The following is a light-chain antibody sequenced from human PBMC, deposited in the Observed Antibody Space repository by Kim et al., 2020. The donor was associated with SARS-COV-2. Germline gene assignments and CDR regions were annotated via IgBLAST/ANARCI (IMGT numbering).Light chain of an antibody. CDR2: GAS. CDR1: QSISSK. J-gene: IGKJ1*01. V-gene: IGKV3-15*01. CDR3: QQYNNWPPWT. Sequence: SPGESVTLSCRASQSISSKLAWYQQKPGQAPRLLIYGASTRATGIPARFSGSGSGTEFTLNISSLQSEDFAVYYCQQYNNWPPWTFGRGTKVDIK.